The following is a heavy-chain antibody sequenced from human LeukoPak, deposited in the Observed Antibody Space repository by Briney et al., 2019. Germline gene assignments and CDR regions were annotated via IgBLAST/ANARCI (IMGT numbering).Heavy chain of an antibody. Sequence: ASVKVSCKASGNTFSGYYMHWVRQAPGQGLEWMAWIYPNSGGTKYAQKFQGRVTVTRDTSISTAYMQLSRLKSDGTAVYYCATGRGYSYGFDSWGQGTLVTVSS. J-gene: IGHJ4*02. CDR1: GNTFSGYY. V-gene: IGHV1-2*02. D-gene: IGHD5-18*01. CDR3: ATGRGYSYGFDS. CDR2: IYPNSGGT.